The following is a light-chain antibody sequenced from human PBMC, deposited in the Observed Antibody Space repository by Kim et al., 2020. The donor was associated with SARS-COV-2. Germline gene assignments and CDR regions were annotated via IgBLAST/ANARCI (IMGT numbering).Light chain of an antibody. Sequence: SYELTQPPSVSVAPGKTASITCGGDNIGSKSVHWYQQKPGQAPVLVIYYDSDRPSGIPERFSGTTSGNTATLTISRVEAGDAADYYCQVCDSSGDHPLFGGGTQLTVL. CDR1: NIGSKS. CDR2: YDS. CDR3: QVCDSSGDHPL. V-gene: IGLV3-21*04. J-gene: IGLJ3*02.